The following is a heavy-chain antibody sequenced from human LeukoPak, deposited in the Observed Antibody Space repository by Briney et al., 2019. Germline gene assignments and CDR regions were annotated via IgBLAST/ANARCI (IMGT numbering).Heavy chain of an antibody. D-gene: IGHD3-22*01. Sequence: ASVKVSCKVSGYTFTDYYMHWVQQAPGKGLEWMGLVDPEDGETIYAEKFQGRVTITADTSTDTAYMELSSLRSEDTAVYYCAAHRRITMIPNYYFDYWGQGTLVTVSS. J-gene: IGHJ4*02. CDR3: AAHRRITMIPNYYFDY. CDR2: VDPEDGET. CDR1: GYTFTDYY. V-gene: IGHV1-69-2*01.